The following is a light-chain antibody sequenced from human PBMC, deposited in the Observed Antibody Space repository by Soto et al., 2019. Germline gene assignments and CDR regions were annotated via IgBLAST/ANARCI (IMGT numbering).Light chain of an antibody. CDR2: EDI. V-gene: IGLV2-23*01. Sequence: QSVLTQPASVSGSPGQSITISCTGTSSDVGSYNLLSWYQHHPDKAPKLIIYEDIKGPSGVSNRFSGSKSGNTASLRISGLQAEDEADYYSHASAGGSTYLFGTGTKVTVL. J-gene: IGLJ1*01. CDR1: SSDVGSYNL. CDR3: HASAGGSTYL.